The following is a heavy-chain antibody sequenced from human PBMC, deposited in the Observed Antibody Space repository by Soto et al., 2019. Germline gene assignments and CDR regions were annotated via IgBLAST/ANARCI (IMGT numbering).Heavy chain of an antibody. V-gene: IGHV3-30*18. CDR2: ISYDGSNK. CDR3: AKGAIVVVPAAPFDY. D-gene: IGHD2-2*01. Sequence: GGSLRLSCAASGFTFSSYGMHWVRQAPGKGLEWVAVISYDGSNKYYADSVKGRFTISRDNSKNTLYLQMNSLRAEDTAVYYCAKGAIVVVPAAPFDYWGQGTLVTVSS. CDR1: GFTFSSYG. J-gene: IGHJ4*02.